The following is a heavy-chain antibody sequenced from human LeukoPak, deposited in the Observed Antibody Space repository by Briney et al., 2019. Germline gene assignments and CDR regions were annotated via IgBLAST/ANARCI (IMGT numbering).Heavy chain of an antibody. Sequence: GASVKVSCKASGYTFTSYDINWVRQATGQGLEWMGWMNPNSGNTGYAQKFQGRVTMTRNTSISTAYMELSSLRSEDTAVYYCARGRRCSGGSCYRYYFDYWGQGTPVTVSS. J-gene: IGHJ4*02. V-gene: IGHV1-8*01. CDR2: MNPNSGNT. CDR3: ARGRRCSGGSCYRYYFDY. CDR1: GYTFTSYD. D-gene: IGHD2-15*01.